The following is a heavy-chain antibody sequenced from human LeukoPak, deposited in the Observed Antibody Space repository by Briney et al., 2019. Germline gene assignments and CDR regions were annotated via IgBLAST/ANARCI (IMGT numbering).Heavy chain of an antibody. CDR2: IYSGGST. CDR3: AKDPKWALFDY. CDR1: GFTVSSNY. Sequence: GGSLRLSCAASGFTVSSNYMSWVRQAPGKGLEWVSVIYSGGSTYYADSVKGRFTISRDNSKNTLYLQMNSLRAEDTAVYYCAKDPKWALFDYWGQGTLVTVSS. J-gene: IGHJ4*02. D-gene: IGHD1-26*01. V-gene: IGHV3-66*01.